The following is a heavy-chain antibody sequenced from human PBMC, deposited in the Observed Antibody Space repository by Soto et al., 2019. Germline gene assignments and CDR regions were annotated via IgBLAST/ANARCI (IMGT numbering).Heavy chain of an antibody. D-gene: IGHD3-9*01. CDR2: IKSKTDGGTT. Sequence: VGSLRLSCAASGFTFSNAWMSWVRQAPGKGLEWVDRIKSKTDGGTTDYAAPVKGRFTTSRDDSKNALYLQMNSLKTEDTAVYYCTTDLYYDILTGSLRYFDYWGQGTLVTVSS. V-gene: IGHV3-15*01. J-gene: IGHJ4*02. CDR3: TTDLYYDILTGSLRYFDY. CDR1: GFTFSNAW.